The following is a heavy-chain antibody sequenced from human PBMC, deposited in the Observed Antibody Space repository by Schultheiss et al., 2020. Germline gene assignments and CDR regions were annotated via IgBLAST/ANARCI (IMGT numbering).Heavy chain of an antibody. D-gene: IGHD6-6*01. CDR1: GFTFNNYA. CDR3: ARTIAPRFRGAFDV. J-gene: IGHJ3*01. Sequence: GGSLRLSCSASGFTFNNYAMAWVRQGPGKGLEWVSTISLGGGNTYYADSVKGRFTISRDNSKDTVYLQMSTLRPEDTAVYYCARTIAPRFRGAFDVWGQGKMVT. V-gene: IGHV3-23*01. CDR2: ISLGGGNT.